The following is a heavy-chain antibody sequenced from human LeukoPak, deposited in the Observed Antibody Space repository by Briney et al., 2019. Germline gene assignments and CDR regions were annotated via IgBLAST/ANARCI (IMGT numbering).Heavy chain of an antibody. V-gene: IGHV4-34*01. Sequence: SETLSLTCAVYGGSFSGYYWSWIRQPPGKGLEWIGEINHSGSTNYNPSLKSRVTISVDTSKNQFSLKLSSVTAADTAVYYCARGRGVRGVTYYYYYGMDVWGQGTTVTVSS. D-gene: IGHD3-10*01. J-gene: IGHJ6*02. CDR2: INHSGST. CDR1: GGSFSGYY. CDR3: ARGRGVRGVTYYYYYGMDV.